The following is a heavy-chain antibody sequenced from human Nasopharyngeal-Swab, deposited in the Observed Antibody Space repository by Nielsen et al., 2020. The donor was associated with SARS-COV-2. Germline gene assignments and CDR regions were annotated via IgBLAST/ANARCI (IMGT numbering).Heavy chain of an antibody. J-gene: IGHJ5*02. CDR2: IYYSGGA. D-gene: IGHD3-3*01. CDR3: AKYAHYDFLSGYHLGGFDP. Sequence: WIRQPPGKGLEWIVYIYYSGGANYNLSLKSRVTISVDTSKNQFSLKLNSVTAADTAVYYCAKYAHYDFLSGYHLGGFDPWCQGTLVTVSS. V-gene: IGHV4-59*01.